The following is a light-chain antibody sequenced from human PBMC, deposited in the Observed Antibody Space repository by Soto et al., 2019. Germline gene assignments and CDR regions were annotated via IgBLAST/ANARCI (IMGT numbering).Light chain of an antibody. Sequence: QSVLNHPASVSRSPGPSITISCTGTSSDVGAYNYVCWYQQHPGKAPKLKIYEVSNRPPGVSNRFSGSKSGNTASLTISGLQTEDEPYYYCSSYTSSSTLYVFGTGTKVTVL. CDR3: SSYTSSSTLYV. V-gene: IGLV2-14*01. CDR2: EVS. CDR1: SSDVGAYNY. J-gene: IGLJ1*01.